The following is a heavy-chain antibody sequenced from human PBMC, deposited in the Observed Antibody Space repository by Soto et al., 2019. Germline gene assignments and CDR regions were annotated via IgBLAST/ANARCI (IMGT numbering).Heavy chain of an antibody. D-gene: IGHD1-26*01. CDR3: ARDGWVRGGNVTNYYGLDV. V-gene: IGHV3-53*04. CDR1: ALMASPNQ. Sequence: GGSRRLCGGASALMASPNQMSWVRQAPGKGLEWVSVIYSGGSTNYADSVKGRLTISRHNFKNTMYLEMTSVRLDDTAVYYCARDGWVRGGNVTNYYGLDVWVQGT. CDR2: IYSGGST. J-gene: IGHJ6*02.